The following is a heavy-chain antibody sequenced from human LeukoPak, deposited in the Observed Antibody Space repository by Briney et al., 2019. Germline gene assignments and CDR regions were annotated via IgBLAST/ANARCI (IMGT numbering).Heavy chain of an antibody. J-gene: IGHJ4*02. CDR2: ISSSISYI. D-gene: IGHD2-15*01. CDR3: ARDSRRILPSD. CDR1: GFXFSSYS. Sequence: PGGSLRLSCAASGFXFSSYSMNWVRQAPGKGLEWVSSISSSISYIYYADSVKGRFTISRDNAKNSLHLQMNSLRAEDTAVYYCARDSRRILPSDWGQGTLVTVSS. V-gene: IGHV3-21*01.